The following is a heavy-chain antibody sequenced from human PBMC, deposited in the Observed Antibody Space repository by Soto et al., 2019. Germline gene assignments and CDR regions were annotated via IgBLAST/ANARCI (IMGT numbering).Heavy chain of an antibody. CDR1: GFTFSDYY. D-gene: IGHD3-22*01. J-gene: IGHJ5*01. CDR2: ISSSGNTI. V-gene: IGHV3-11*01. CDR3: AKMSSANSYDPVFS. Sequence: QVQLVESGGGVVKTSGSLRIACAASGFTFSDYYMSWVRQAPGKGLEWVSYISSSGNTIYYANSVKGRFTISRDNAKNSVYLQMNSLRAEDTALYFCAKMSSANSYDPVFSWGQGTLVTVSS.